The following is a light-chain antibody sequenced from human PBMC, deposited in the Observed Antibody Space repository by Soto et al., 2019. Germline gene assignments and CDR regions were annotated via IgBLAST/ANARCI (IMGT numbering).Light chain of an antibody. CDR3: QQRSNWPST. V-gene: IGKV3-11*01. J-gene: IGKJ4*01. Sequence: EIVLTQSPVTLSLSPGERATLSCRASQSVSTYLAWYQQKPGQAPRLLIYDAFKRATGIPARFSGSGSGTDFTLTISSLEPEDFAVYYCQQRSNWPSTFGGGTKLEIK. CDR1: QSVSTY. CDR2: DAF.